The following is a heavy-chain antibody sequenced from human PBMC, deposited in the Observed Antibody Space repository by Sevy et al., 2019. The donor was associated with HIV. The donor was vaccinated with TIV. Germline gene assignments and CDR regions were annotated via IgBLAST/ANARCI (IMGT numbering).Heavy chain of an antibody. D-gene: IGHD4-17*01. Sequence: GGSLRLSCAASGFTFSSYAMSWVRQAPGKGLEWVANIKQDGSEKYYVDSVKGRFTISRDNAKNSLYLQMNSLRAEDTAVYYCARNFPYGDYPNYYYGMDVWGQGTTVTVSS. V-gene: IGHV3-7*03. CDR2: IKQDGSEK. CDR1: GFTFSSYA. J-gene: IGHJ6*02. CDR3: ARNFPYGDYPNYYYGMDV.